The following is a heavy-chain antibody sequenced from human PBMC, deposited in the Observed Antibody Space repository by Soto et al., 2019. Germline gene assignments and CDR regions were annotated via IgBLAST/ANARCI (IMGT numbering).Heavy chain of an antibody. CDR1: GGSISSGGYY. D-gene: IGHD2-2*01. CDR2: IYYSGST. CDR3: AVGYCSSTSCPTQYYYYYGMDV. Sequence: SETLSLTCTVSGGSISSGGYYWSWIRQHPGKGLEWIGYIYYSGSTYYNPSLKSRVTISVDTSKNQFSLKLSSVTAADTAVYYCAVGYCSSTSCPTQYYYYYGMDVWGQGTTVTVSS. J-gene: IGHJ6*02. V-gene: IGHV4-31*03.